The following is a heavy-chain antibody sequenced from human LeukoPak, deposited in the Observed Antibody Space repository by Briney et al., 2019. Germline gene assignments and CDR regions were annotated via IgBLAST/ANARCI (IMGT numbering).Heavy chain of an antibody. V-gene: IGHV1-69*05. CDR3: ARGNRLVIGSEEIDI. J-gene: IGHJ3*02. CDR1: GGTFSSYA. D-gene: IGHD3-10*01. Sequence: ASVKVSCKASGGTFSSYASSWVRQAPGQGLEWMGRIIPIFGTANYAQKFQGRVTITTDESTSTAYMELRSLRSEDTAVYYCARGNRLVIGSEEIDIWGQGTMVTVSS. CDR2: IIPIFGTA.